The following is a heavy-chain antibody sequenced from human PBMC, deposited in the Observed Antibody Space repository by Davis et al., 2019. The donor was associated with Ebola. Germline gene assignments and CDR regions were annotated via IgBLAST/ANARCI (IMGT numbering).Heavy chain of an antibody. Sequence: SLKISCAASGFTFSSYAMHWVRQAPGKGLEWVSGISWNSGSIGYADSVKGRFTISRDNAKNSLYLQMNSLRAEDTALYYCAKVSYCGGDCNYFDYWGQGTLVTVSS. D-gene: IGHD2-21*01. CDR1: GFTFSSYA. CDR2: ISWNSGSI. V-gene: IGHV3-9*01. J-gene: IGHJ4*02. CDR3: AKVSYCGGDCNYFDY.